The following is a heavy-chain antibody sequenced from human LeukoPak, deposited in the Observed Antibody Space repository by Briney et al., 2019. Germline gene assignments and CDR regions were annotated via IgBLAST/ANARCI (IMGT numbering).Heavy chain of an antibody. D-gene: IGHD3-9*01. V-gene: IGHV1-2*02. Sequence: ASVKVSCKASGYIFTTYFIHWVRQAPGQGLEWMGWINPNNGDTNYVQKFQGRVTMTGDTSISTAYMELTRLRSDDTAVYYCAREGGCDILTGYQDYWGQGTLVTVSS. CDR1: GYIFTTYF. CDR2: INPNNGDT. J-gene: IGHJ4*02. CDR3: AREGGCDILTGYQDY.